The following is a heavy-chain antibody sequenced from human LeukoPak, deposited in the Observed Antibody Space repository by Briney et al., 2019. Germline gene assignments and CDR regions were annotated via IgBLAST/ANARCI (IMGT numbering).Heavy chain of an antibody. D-gene: IGHD6-19*01. CDR1: GGSISSYY. V-gene: IGHV4-59*12. Sequence: SETLSLTCTVSGGSISSYYWSWIRQPPGKGLEWIGYIYYSGSTNYNPSLKSRVTISVDTSKNQFSLKLSSVTAADTAVYYCARIAVAGIYYYYGMDVWGQGTTVTVSS. CDR2: IYYSGST. J-gene: IGHJ6*02. CDR3: ARIAVAGIYYYYGMDV.